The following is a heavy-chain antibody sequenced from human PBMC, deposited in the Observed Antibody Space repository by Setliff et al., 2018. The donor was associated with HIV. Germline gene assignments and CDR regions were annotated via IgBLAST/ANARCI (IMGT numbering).Heavy chain of an antibody. V-gene: IGHV4-38-2*02. CDR3: ARDAPTVYANGWFDP. CDR1: GYSISSGFY. D-gene: IGHD2-8*01. CDR2: IYHSGST. Sequence: SETLSLTCAVSGYSISSGFYWGWIRQPPGKGLEWIGSIYHSGSTYYNPSLRSRVTISVDTSKNQFSLKLSSVTAADTAVYYCARDAPTVYANGWFDPWGQGTLVT. J-gene: IGHJ5*02.